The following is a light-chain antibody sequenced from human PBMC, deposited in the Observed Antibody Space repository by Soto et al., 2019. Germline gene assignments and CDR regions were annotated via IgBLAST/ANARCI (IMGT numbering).Light chain of an antibody. V-gene: IGKV1-39*01. CDR2: AAS. CDR1: QSINSY. J-gene: IGKJ1*01. CDR3: QQSDSTPPT. Sequence: DIQMTQSPFSLSASVGDRVTITCRASQSINSYLNWFQQKPGKAPKLLIYAASSLQTGVPSRFSGSGSGTDFTLTISSLQPEDFATYYCQQSDSTPPTFGQGTKVEIK.